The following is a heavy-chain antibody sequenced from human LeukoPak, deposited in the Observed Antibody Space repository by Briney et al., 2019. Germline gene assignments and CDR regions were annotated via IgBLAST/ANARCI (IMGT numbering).Heavy chain of an antibody. D-gene: IGHD3-22*01. J-gene: IGHJ4*02. Sequence: GGSLRLSCAGSVFTLSSYGMHGVRQAPGKGRAWVGVISYDGSNKYYADSVKGRFTISRDNSKNTQYLQMSSLRAENTAVYYCAIGSGYYYHDYWGQGTLVTVSS. CDR1: VFTLSSYG. CDR3: AIGSGYYYHDY. V-gene: IGHV3-30*03. CDR2: ISYDGSNK.